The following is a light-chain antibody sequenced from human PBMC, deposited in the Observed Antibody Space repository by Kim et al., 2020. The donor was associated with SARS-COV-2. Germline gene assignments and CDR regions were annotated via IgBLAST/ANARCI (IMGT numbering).Light chain of an antibody. J-gene: IGLJ1*01. CDR2: EVD. CDR3: SSYIRDNTNYV. V-gene: IGLV2-14*01. Sequence: QSIPISCTGTSSGVGGYKYVSCYQQHPGKAPKLVIYEVDNRPSGVSIRFSGSKSGNTASLTISGLQAEDEADYYCSSYIRDNTNYVFGTGTKVTVL. CDR1: SSGVGGYKY.